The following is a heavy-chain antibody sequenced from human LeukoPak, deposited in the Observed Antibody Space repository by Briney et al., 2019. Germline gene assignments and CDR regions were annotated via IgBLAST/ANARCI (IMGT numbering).Heavy chain of an antibody. Sequence: GGSLRLSCAASGFTFSTYVMSWVRQAPGKGLEWVSAISGSGGSTYYADSVKGRFTISRDNSKNTLYLQMNSLRAEDTAVYYCAKRSSSGYYSYYFDYWGQGALVTVSS. CDR3: AKRSSSGYYSYYFDY. D-gene: IGHD3-22*01. V-gene: IGHV3-23*01. CDR1: GFTFSTYV. J-gene: IGHJ4*02. CDR2: ISGSGGST.